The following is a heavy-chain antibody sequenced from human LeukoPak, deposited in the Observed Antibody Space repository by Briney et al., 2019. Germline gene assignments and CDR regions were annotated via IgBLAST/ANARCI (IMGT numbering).Heavy chain of an antibody. V-gene: IGHV1-69*01. CDR3: ARSGGCSSTSCYRPEYYFDY. D-gene: IGHD2-2*02. Sequence: ASVKVSCKASGGTFSSYAISWVRQAPGQGLEWMGGIIPIFGTANYAQKFQGRVTITADESTSTAYMELSSLRSEDTAVYYCARSGGCSSTSCYRPEYYFDYWGQGTLVTVSS. CDR1: GGTFSSYA. J-gene: IGHJ4*02. CDR2: IIPIFGTA.